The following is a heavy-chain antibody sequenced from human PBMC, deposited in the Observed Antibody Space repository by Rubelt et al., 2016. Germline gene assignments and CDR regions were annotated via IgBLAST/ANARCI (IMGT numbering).Heavy chain of an antibody. Sequence: QVQLQQWGAGLLKPSETLSLTCAVYGGSFSGYYWSWIRQPPGKGLEWIGEINHSGSTNYNPSLKSRVTRSVDTSKNQFSLKLSSVTAADTAVYYCARMASDTFDIWGQGSMVTVSS. V-gene: IGHV4-34*01. CDR3: ARMASDTFDI. CDR1: GGSFSGYY. D-gene: IGHD5-24*01. CDR2: INHSGST. J-gene: IGHJ3*02.